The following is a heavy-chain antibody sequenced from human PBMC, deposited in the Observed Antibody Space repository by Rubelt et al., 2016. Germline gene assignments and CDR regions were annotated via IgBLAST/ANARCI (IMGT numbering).Heavy chain of an antibody. D-gene: IGHD3-10*01. J-gene: IGHJ4*02. Sequence: QLQLQESGPGLVKPSETLSLTCTVSAGSISSSSYYWGWIRQPPGQGLEWIGSFYYSGSTYYNPALKSRVTISVGTSKNQGSMKLSSVTAADTAVYYCARAPGIDGSGSYSDYWGQGTLVNVSS. V-gene: IGHV4-39*07. CDR3: ARAPGIDGSGSYSDY. CDR1: AGSISSSSYY. CDR2: FYYSGST.